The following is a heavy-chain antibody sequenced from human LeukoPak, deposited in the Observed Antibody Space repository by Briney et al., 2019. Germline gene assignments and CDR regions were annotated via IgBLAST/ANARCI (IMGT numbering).Heavy chain of an antibody. V-gene: IGHV1-69*05. J-gene: IGHJ1*01. D-gene: IGHD3-22*01. CDR2: IIPVYGTP. CDR3: ARDSSGYPVGYFEH. Sequence: SVKVSCKASGGPFSRLAFSWVRQAPGQGLEWMGGIIPVYGTPNYAQSFQGRVTITTDDSTSTGYMELSSLTSEYTAIYYCARDSSGYPVGYFEHWGQGTLVTVSS. CDR1: GGPFSRLA.